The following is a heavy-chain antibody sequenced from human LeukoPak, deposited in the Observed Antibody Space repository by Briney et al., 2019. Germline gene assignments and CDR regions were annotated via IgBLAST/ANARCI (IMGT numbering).Heavy chain of an antibody. CDR1: GYTFTGYY. CDR2: INPNSGGT. J-gene: IGHJ4*02. CDR3: ARLWSSSWDEVVDY. V-gene: IGHV1-2*02. Sequence: GASVKVSCKASGYTFTGYYMHWVRQAPGQGREWMGWINPNSGGTNYAQKFQGRVTMTRDTSISTAYMELSRLRSDDTAVYYCARLWSSSWDEVVDYWGQGTLVTVSS. D-gene: IGHD6-13*01.